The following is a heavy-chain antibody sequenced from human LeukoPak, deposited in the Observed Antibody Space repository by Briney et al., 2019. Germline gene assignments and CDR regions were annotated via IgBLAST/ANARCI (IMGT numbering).Heavy chain of an antibody. V-gene: IGHV1-3*01. J-gene: IGHJ6*02. CDR1: GYTLTSYA. CDR3: ARDATRYGMDV. CDR2: INAGNGNT. Sequence: ASVKVSCKASGYTLTSYAMHWVRQAPGQRLEWMGWINAGNGNTKYSQKFQGRVTITRDTSASTAYMELSSLRSEDTAVYYCARDATRYGMDVWGQGTTVTVSS.